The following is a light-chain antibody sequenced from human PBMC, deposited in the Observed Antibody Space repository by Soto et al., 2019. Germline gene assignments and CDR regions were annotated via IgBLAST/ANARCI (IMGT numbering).Light chain of an antibody. CDR2: NDN. CDR3: AAWDGSLNVVL. Sequence: QLVLTQPSSASGTPGQTVTISCSGTSSNIGTNTVNWYRQVPGTAPKLLIFNDNVRPSGVPGRFSGSRSGTSASLAISGLQSEDEADYYCAAWDGSLNVVLLGGGTKVTVL. V-gene: IGLV1-44*01. J-gene: IGLJ2*01. CDR1: SSNIGTNT.